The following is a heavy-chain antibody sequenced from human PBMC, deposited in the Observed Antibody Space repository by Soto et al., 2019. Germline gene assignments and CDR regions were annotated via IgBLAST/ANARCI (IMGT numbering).Heavy chain of an antibody. V-gene: IGHV4-30-4*01. CDR3: TTGQPPIYDILTGRFAGGYYYYGMDV. J-gene: IGHJ6*02. CDR1: GGSISSGDYY. D-gene: IGHD3-9*01. CDR2: IYYSGST. Sequence: SETLSLTCTVSGGSISSGDYYWSWIRQPPGKGLEWIGYIYYSGSTYYNPSLKSRVTISVDTSKNQFSLKLSSVTAADTAVYYCTTGQPPIYDILTGRFAGGYYYYGMDVWGQGTTVTVSS.